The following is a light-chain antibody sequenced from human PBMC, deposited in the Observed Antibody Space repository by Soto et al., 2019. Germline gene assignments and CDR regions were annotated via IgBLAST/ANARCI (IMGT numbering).Light chain of an antibody. CDR3: QQYNSPWT. CDR2: KAS. Sequence: DIQMTQSPSTLSASVGDRVTITCRASQSISSWLAWYQQKPGKAPKLLIYKASSLESGVPSRFNGSGSGTEFTLTISSLQPDDFATYYCQQYNSPWTFGQGTKVDIK. V-gene: IGKV1-5*03. CDR1: QSISSW. J-gene: IGKJ1*01.